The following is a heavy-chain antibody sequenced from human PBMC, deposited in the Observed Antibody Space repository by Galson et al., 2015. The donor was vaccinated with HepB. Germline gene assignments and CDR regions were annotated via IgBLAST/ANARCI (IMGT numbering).Heavy chain of an antibody. J-gene: IGHJ4*02. V-gene: IGHV3-23*01. CDR3: AKDSVRKSRCYKGAAPPLGGSDY. Sequence: SLRLSCAASGFTFSNYAMSWVRQAPGKGLEWVSTVSDTGGSTYYADSVKGRFTISRDNSKNTLYLQMNSLRAEDTALYFCAKDSVRKSRCYKGAAPPLGGSDYWGQGTLVTVSS. D-gene: IGHD3-16*01. CDR1: GFTFSNYA. CDR2: VSDTGGST.